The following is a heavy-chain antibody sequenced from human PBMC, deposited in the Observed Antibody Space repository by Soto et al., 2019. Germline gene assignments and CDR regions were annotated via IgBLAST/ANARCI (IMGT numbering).Heavy chain of an antibody. CDR1: GFTFSSYS. CDR2: ISSSSSYI. Sequence: GGSLRLSCAASGFTFSSYSMNWVRQAPGKGLEWVSSISSSSSYIYYADSVKGRFTISRDNAKNSLYLQMNSLRAEDTAVYYCARDSPEYYDFWSGYYNGYYYYYMDVWGKGTTVTVSS. CDR3: ARDSPEYYDFWSGYYNGYYYYYMDV. D-gene: IGHD3-3*01. J-gene: IGHJ6*03. V-gene: IGHV3-21*01.